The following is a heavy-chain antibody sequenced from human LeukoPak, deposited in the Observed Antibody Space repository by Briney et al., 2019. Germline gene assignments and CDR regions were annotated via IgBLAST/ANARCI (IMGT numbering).Heavy chain of an antibody. V-gene: IGHV1-8*01. J-gene: IGHJ6*03. CDR1: GYTFTSYD. Sequence: ASVKVSCKASGYTFTSYDINWVRQATGQGLEWMGWMNPNSGNTGYAQKFQGRVTMTRNTSISTAYMELSSLRSEDTAVYYCARGQGVNSGYFPRVYYYYMDVWGKGTTVTISS. CDR2: MNPNSGNT. CDR3: ARGQGVNSGYFPRVYYYYMDV. D-gene: IGHD5-12*01.